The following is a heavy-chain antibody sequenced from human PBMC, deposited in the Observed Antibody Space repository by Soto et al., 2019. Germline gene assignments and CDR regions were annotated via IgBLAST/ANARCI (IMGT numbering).Heavy chain of an antibody. V-gene: IGHV3-33*01. CDR2: IWHDGSDQ. J-gene: IGHJ4*02. CDR3: ARDLGSKTSSASFDY. CDR1: GFTFSDYG. D-gene: IGHD1-1*01. Sequence: GGSLRLSCAASGFTFSDYGLHWVRQAPGKGLKWVAIIWHDGSDQYYAGYVKGRFTVSRDNSKNTMYLQLDSLRVEDTAVYYCARDLGSKTSSASFDYWGQGALITVSS.